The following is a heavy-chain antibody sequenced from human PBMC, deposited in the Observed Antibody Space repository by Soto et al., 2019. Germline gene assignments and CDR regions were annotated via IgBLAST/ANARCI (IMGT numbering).Heavy chain of an antibody. CDR1: GASISGFY. CDR2: IYATGTT. CDR3: VRDGTKTLRDWFDP. D-gene: IGHD1-1*01. J-gene: IGHJ5*02. V-gene: IGHV4-4*07. Sequence: SETRSLTCTVSGASISGFYWSWIQKSAGKGLEWIGRIYATGTTDYNPSLKSRVMMSVDTSKKQFSLKLRSVTAADTAVYYCVRDGTKTLRDWFDPWGQGISVTVSS.